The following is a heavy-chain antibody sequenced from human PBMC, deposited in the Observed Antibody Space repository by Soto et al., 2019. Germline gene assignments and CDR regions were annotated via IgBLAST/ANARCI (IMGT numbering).Heavy chain of an antibody. CDR2: IIPIFGTA. CDR3: ARDRREYYDSSGYYFDY. D-gene: IGHD3-22*01. Sequence: SVKVSCKASGGTFGSYAISWVRQAPGQGLEWMGGIIPIFGTANYAQKFQGRVTITADESTSTAYMELSSLRSEDTAVYYCARDRREYYDSSGYYFDYWGQGTLVTVSS. V-gene: IGHV1-69*13. CDR1: GGTFGSYA. J-gene: IGHJ4*02.